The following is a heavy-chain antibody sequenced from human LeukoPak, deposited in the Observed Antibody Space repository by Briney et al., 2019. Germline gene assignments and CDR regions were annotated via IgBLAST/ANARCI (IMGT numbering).Heavy chain of an antibody. CDR2: IWYDGSNK. Sequence: GGSLRLSCAASGFTFSSYGMHWVRQAPGKGLEWVAVIWYDGSNKYYADSVKGRFTISRDNSKNTLYLQMNSLRAEDTAVYYCARDEGSGWYDAFDIWGQGTMVTVSS. V-gene: IGHV3-33*08. CDR1: GFTFSSYG. D-gene: IGHD6-19*01. J-gene: IGHJ3*02. CDR3: ARDEGSGWYDAFDI.